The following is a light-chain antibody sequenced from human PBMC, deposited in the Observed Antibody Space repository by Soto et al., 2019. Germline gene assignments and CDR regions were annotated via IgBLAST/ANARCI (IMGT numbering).Light chain of an antibody. Sequence: QSALTQPASVSGSPGQSITVSCTGTTSDVGGYDYVAWYQQHPGKAPKLMIYDVSSRPSGVSNRFSGSKSGNTASLTISGLQAEDEADYYCSSYLGSSTLSVVFGTGTKVTVL. J-gene: IGLJ1*01. CDR1: TSDVGGYDY. CDR2: DVS. V-gene: IGLV2-14*01. CDR3: SSYLGSSTLSVV.